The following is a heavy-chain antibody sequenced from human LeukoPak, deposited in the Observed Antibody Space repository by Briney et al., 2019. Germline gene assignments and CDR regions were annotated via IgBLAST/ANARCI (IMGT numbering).Heavy chain of an antibody. CDR1: GFTFSDYS. Sequence: PGGSLRLSCEASGFTFSDYSMNWVRQAPGEGLEWLSYITSTSDTIYYADSVKGRFTSSRDNATNSVYLQMNSLRAEDPAVYYCARSSGYPFFDYWGQGTLVTVSS. CDR2: ITSTSDTI. D-gene: IGHD3-22*01. V-gene: IGHV3-48*01. CDR3: ARSSGYPFFDY. J-gene: IGHJ4*02.